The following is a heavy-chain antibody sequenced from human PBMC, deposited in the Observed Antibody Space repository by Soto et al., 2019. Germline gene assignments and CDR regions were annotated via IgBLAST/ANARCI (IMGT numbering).Heavy chain of an antibody. V-gene: IGHV1-24*01. CDR3: ARNGLRYFDRNWFDP. CDR1: GYTLTELS. Sequence: GASVKVSCKVSGYTLTELSMHWVRQAPGKGLEWMRGFDPEDGETIYAQKFQGRVTMTEDTSTDTAYMELSSLRSEDTAVYYCARNGLRYFDRNWFDPWGQGTLVTVSS. D-gene: IGHD3-9*01. CDR2: FDPEDGET. J-gene: IGHJ5*02.